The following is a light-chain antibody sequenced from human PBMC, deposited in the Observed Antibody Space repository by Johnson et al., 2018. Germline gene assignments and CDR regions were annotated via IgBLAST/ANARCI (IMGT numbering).Light chain of an antibody. CDR2: ENN. V-gene: IGLV1-51*02. J-gene: IGLJ1*01. CDR1: SSNIGNNY. CDR3: GTWDSSLRAGTV. Sequence: QSVLTQPPSVSAAPGQKVTISCSGSSSNIGNNYVSWYQQLPGTAPKLLIYENNKRPSGIPDRFSGSKSGTSANLAITGLQTGDEADYYCGTWDSSLRAGTVLGTGTKVTVL.